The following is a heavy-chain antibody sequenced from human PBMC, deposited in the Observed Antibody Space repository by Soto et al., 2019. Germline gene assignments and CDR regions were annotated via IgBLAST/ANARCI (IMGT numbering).Heavy chain of an antibody. CDR2: VHYSGST. CDR3: ARDQYYDSSGYPYYYYGMDV. J-gene: IGHJ6*02. D-gene: IGHD3-22*01. CDR1: GGSISNGGYY. V-gene: IGHV4-31*03. Sequence: SETLSLTCSVSGGSISNGGYYWSWIRQHPGKGLGWIGYVHYSGSTYYNPSLKSRVTTSVDASKNQFSLKLSSVTAADTAVYYCARDQYYDSSGYPYYYYGMDVWGQGTTVTVSS.